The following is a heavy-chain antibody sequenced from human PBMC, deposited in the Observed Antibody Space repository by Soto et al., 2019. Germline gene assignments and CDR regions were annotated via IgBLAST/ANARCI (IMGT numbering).Heavy chain of an antibody. Sequence: PSETLSLTCTVSGGCINHYYWTWIRQPPGKGLEWMGYIYYSGTTTNYNPSLKSRVTLSVDTSKNQFSLKLSSVTAADTAVYYCARLGGSYAVPHFDYWGQGALVTVSS. D-gene: IGHD1-26*01. CDR1: GGCINHYY. CDR3: ARLGGSYAVPHFDY. J-gene: IGHJ4*02. CDR2: IYYSGTTT. V-gene: IGHV4-59*08.